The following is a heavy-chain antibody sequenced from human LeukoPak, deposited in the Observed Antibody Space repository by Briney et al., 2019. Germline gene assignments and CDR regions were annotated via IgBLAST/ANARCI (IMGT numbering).Heavy chain of an antibody. J-gene: IGHJ4*02. Sequence: GGSLRLSCAASGFTVSSNYMSWVRQAPGRGLEWVSVIYSGGSTYYADSVKGRFTISRDNSKNTLFLQMNSLRAGDTAVYYCTRLLEKPTLAEGNEGLFDSWGQGTLVTVSS. CDR3: TRLLEKPTLAEGNEGLFDS. CDR1: GFTVSSNY. D-gene: IGHD1-1*01. V-gene: IGHV3-66*04. CDR2: IYSGGST.